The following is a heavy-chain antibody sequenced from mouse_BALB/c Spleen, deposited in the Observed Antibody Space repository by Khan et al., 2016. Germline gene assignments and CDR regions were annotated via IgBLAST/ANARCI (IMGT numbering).Heavy chain of an antibody. CDR2: INSDGSST. J-gene: IGHJ4*01. Sequence: EVELVESGGGFVQPGGSLELSCAASGFTFTTYAMSWVRQTPDKRLELVATINSDGSSTYYADTVKGRFTISRDNAKNTLYLQMSRLKSEDTAMYYCARVRYTMDYWGRGTSVTVSS. CDR1: GFTFTTYA. D-gene: IGHD2-14*01. CDR3: ARVRYTMDY. V-gene: IGHV5-6-3*01.